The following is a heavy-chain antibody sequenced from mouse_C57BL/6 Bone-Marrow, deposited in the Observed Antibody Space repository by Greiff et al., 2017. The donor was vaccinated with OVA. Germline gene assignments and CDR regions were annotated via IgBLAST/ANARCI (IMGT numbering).Heavy chain of an antibody. Sequence: QLKESGPELVKPGASVKISCKASGYAFSSSWMNWVKQRPGKGLEWIGRIYPGDGDTNYNGKFKGKATLTADKSSSTAYMQLSSLTSEDSAVYFCARWGYDSWFAYWGQGTLVTVSA. J-gene: IGHJ3*01. CDR1: GYAFSSSW. CDR2: IYPGDGDT. D-gene: IGHD2-2*01. CDR3: ARWGYDSWFAY. V-gene: IGHV1-82*01.